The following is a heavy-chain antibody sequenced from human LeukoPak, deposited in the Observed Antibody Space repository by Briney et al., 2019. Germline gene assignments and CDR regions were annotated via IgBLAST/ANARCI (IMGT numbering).Heavy chain of an antibody. CDR2: IYSGGST. Sequence: PGGSLRLSCAASGFTVSSNYMSWVRQAPGKGLEWVSVIYSGGSTYYADSVKGRFTISRDNAKNTLYLQMNSLRAEDTAVYYCARTRWYDGHDYWGQGTLVTVSS. V-gene: IGHV3-66*01. D-gene: IGHD1-14*01. CDR1: GFTVSSNY. CDR3: ARTRWYDGHDY. J-gene: IGHJ4*02.